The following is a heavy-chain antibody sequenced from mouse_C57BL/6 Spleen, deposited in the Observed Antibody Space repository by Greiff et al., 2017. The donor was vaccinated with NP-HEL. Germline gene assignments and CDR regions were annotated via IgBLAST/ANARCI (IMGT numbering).Heavy chain of an antibody. D-gene: IGHD2-3*01. CDR1: GYSITSGYY. CDR2: ISYDGSN. J-gene: IGHJ1*03. CDR3: AREGVYDGYPGWYFDV. Sequence: EVQLQESGPGLVKPSQSLSLTCSVTGYSITSGYYWNWIRQFPGNKLEWMGYISYDGSNNYNPSLKNRISITRDTSKNQFFLKLNSVTTEDTATYYCAREGVYDGYPGWYFDVWGTGTTVTVSS. V-gene: IGHV3-6*01.